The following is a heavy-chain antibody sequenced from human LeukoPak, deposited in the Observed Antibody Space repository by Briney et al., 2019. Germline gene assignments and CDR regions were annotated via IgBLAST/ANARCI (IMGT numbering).Heavy chain of an antibody. CDR1: GLTFISHW. CDR3: ARGRWLQYIFDY. J-gene: IGHJ4*02. D-gene: IGHD5-24*01. V-gene: IGHV3-7*01. Sequence: AGGSLRLSCALSGLTFISHWMRSVPQAPGKGRGWVANIKQDGSEKYYVDSVKGRFTISRDNAKNSLYLQMNSLRAEDTAVYYCARGRWLQYIFDYWGQGTLVTVSS. CDR2: IKQDGSEK.